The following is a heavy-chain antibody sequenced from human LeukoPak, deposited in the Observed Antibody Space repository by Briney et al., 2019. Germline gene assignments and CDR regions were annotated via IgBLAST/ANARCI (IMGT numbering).Heavy chain of an antibody. CDR2: IGPAGDT. V-gene: IGHV3-13*01. CDR3: ARDPLQQQLASFFDS. CDR1: TFRMSE. J-gene: IGHJ4*02. D-gene: IGHD6-13*01. Sequence: GGTLRLSCVTFRMSETHWVRHATGRGLEWVSPIGPAGDTYYPGSVKGRITFSREKATNSLFLQMNSLRVGDTGLYNCARDPLQQQLASFFDSWGQGTLVTVPS.